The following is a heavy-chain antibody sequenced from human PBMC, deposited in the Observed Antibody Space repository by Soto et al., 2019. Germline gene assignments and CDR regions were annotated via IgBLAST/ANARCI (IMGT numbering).Heavy chain of an antibody. CDR2: IYYSGST. J-gene: IGHJ6*02. CDR3: ARLWFGEPTYGMDV. D-gene: IGHD3-10*01. V-gene: IGHV4-31*03. Sequence: SETLSLTCTVSGGSISSGGYYWSWIRQHPGKGLEWIGYIYYSGSTYYNPSLKSRVTISVDTSKNQFSLKLSSVTAADTAVYYCARLWFGEPTYGMDVWGQGTTVTVS. CDR1: GGSISSGGYY.